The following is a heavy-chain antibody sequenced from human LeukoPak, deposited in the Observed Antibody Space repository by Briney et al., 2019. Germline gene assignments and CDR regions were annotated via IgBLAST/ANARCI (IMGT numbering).Heavy chain of an antibody. J-gene: IGHJ4*02. Sequence: PGGSLRLSCAASGFTFSSYAMSWVRQAPGKGLEWLSHISSSSSTIKYADSVKGRFTISRDNAKNSLYLQMNSLRAEDTAVYYCARLLVYNSGGEAFDHWGQGTLVTVSS. CDR3: ARLLVYNSGGEAFDH. CDR2: ISSSSSTI. D-gene: IGHD1-20*01. V-gene: IGHV3-48*04. CDR1: GFTFSSYA.